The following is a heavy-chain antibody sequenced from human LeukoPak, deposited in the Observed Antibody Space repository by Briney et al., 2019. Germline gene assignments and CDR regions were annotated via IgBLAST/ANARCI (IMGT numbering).Heavy chain of an antibody. CDR3: AKVSHYDFWSGYSNWFDP. CDR1: GFTFSSYS. D-gene: IGHD3-3*01. J-gene: IGHJ5*02. Sequence: GGSLRLSCAASGFTFSSYSMNWVRQAPGKGLEWVSYISSSSSTIYYADSVKGRFTISRDSAKNSLYLQMNSLRAEDTAVYYCAKVSHYDFWSGYSNWFDPWGQGTLVTVSS. CDR2: ISSSSSTI. V-gene: IGHV3-48*04.